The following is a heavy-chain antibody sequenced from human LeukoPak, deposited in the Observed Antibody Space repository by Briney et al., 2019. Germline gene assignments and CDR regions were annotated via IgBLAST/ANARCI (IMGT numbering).Heavy chain of an antibody. V-gene: IGHV4-34*01. CDR1: GGSFSGYY. Sequence: SETLSLTCAVYGGSFSGYYWSWIRQPPGKGLEWIGEINHSGSTNYNPSLKSRVTISVDTSKNQFSLKLSSVTAADTAVYYCARSPITGDYAYYFDYWGQGTLVTVSS. CDR2: INHSGST. CDR3: ARSPITGDYAYYFDY. D-gene: IGHD3-16*01. J-gene: IGHJ4*02.